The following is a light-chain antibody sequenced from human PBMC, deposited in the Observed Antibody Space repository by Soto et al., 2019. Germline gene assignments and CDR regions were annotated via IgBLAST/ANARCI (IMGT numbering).Light chain of an antibody. V-gene: IGKV1-39*01. Sequence: DIQMTQSPSSLSASVGDRVTITCRASQSITTYLNWYRQKPGKAPKLLIYAASSLQSGVPSRFSVSGSETEFTLSISSLQPEDFATYVCQQIYSAPLTFGGGTKVEIK. J-gene: IGKJ4*01. CDR3: QQIYSAPLT. CDR2: AAS. CDR1: QSITTY.